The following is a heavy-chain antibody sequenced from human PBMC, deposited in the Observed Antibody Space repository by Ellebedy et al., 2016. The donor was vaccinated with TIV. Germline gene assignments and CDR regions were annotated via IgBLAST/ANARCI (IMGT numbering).Heavy chain of an antibody. CDR2: ISGSGGST. V-gene: IGHV3-23*01. CDR3: AKGAGSSGWYRDDY. CDR1: GFTFSSYA. Sequence: GGSLRLSXAASGFTFSSYAMSWVRQAPGKGLEWVSAISGSGGSTYYADSVKGRFTISRDNSKNTLYLQMNSLRAEDTAVYYCAKGAGSSGWYRDDYWGQGTLVTVSS. J-gene: IGHJ4*02. D-gene: IGHD6-19*01.